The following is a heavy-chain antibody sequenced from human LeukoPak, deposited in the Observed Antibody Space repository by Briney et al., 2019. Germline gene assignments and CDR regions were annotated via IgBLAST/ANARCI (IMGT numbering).Heavy chain of an antibody. CDR2: IIPIFGTA. Sequence: GSSVKVSCKASGGTLSSYAISWVRQAPGQGLEWMGGIIPIFGTANYAQKFQGRVTITADKSTSTAYMELSSLRSEDTAVYYCARQRVGAVAGNAFDIWGQGTMVTVSS. J-gene: IGHJ3*02. V-gene: IGHV1-69*06. CDR3: ARQRVGAVAGNAFDI. CDR1: GGTLSSYA. D-gene: IGHD6-19*01.